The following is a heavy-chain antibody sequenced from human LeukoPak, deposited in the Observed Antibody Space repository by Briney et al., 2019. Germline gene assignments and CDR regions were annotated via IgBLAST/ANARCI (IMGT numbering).Heavy chain of an antibody. CDR1: GFTFSDHY. D-gene: IGHD6-19*01. J-gene: IGHJ3*02. Sequence: PGGSLRLSCAASGFTFSDHYMAWVRQAPGKGLEWVSRIRNKAHSYTTEYAASVKGRCTISRDDSEKSLYLQMNSLKTEDTAVYYCAAEFRGGWTPYGAFDIWGQGTMVTVSS. CDR2: IRNKAHSYTT. CDR3: AAEFRGGWTPYGAFDI. V-gene: IGHV3-72*01.